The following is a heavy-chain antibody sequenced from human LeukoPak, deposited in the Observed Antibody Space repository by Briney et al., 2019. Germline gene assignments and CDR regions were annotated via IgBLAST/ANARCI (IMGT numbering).Heavy chain of an antibody. J-gene: IGHJ2*01. V-gene: IGHV4-59*01. CDR1: GGSISSYY. Sequence: PSQTLSLTCTVSGGSISSYYWSWIRQPPGKGLEWIGYIYNSGSTNYNPSLKSRATISVDTSKNQFSLKLTSVTAADTAVYYCARDRKQWLSDWYFDLWGRGTLVTVSS. D-gene: IGHD6-19*01. CDR2: IYNSGST. CDR3: ARDRKQWLSDWYFDL.